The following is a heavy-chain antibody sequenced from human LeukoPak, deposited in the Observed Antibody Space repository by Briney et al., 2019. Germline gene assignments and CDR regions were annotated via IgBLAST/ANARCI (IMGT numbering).Heavy chain of an antibody. J-gene: IGHJ4*02. V-gene: IGHV1-2*06. CDR3: ARPTRCISGTTSDY. CDR2: INPNSGGT. Sequence: ASVKVSCKASGYTFTGYYMHWVRQAPGQGLEWMGRINPNSGGTNYAQKFQGRVTMTRDTSISTAYMELSRLRSDDTAVYYCARPTRCISGTTSDYWGQGTLVTVSS. CDR1: GYTFTGYY. D-gene: IGHD1-20*01.